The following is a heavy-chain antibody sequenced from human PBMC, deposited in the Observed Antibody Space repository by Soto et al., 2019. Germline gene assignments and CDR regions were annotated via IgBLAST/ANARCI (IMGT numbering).Heavy chain of an antibody. J-gene: IGHJ5*01. CDR3: SARAYDTNGYYRFDP. Sequence: SETLSLTCAVYGGSFSGHSWTWIRQSPGKGLEWIGDINHSGRVNYSPSLKSRVTISLDTSKNQFSLTLSAVTAADTAMYYCSARAYDTNGYYRFDPWGQGTLVTVPS. V-gene: IGHV4-34*01. D-gene: IGHD3-22*01. CDR1: GGSFSGHS. CDR2: INHSGRV.